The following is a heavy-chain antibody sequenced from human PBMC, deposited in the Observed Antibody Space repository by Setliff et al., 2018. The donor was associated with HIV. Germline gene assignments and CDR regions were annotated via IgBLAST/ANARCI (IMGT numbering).Heavy chain of an antibody. CDR2: IIHSGST. D-gene: IGHD6-13*01. J-gene: IGHJ5*02. CDR3: ARTGGVRAEKQQLPNWFDP. CDR1: GGSFSGYY. V-gene: IGHV4-34*12. Sequence: SETLSLTCAVYGGSFSGYYWSWIRQPPGKGLEWIGEIIHSGSTNYNPSLKSRVTISVDTSKNQFSLKLSSVTAADTAVYYCARTGGVRAEKQQLPNWFDPWGQGTLVTVSS.